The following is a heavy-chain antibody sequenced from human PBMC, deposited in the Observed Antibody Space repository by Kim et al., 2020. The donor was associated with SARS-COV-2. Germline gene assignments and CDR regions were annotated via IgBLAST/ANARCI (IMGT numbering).Heavy chain of an antibody. J-gene: IGHJ4*02. CDR3: ASWDYSDNAGLVH. D-gene: IGHD4-4*01. V-gene: IGHV4-59*13. CDR2: FFRSGST. Sequence: SETLSLTCTASGAPISSYYWVWVRQPPGKGLEWMATFFRSGSTSSNPSLMSRITTSADTSNHQFSLQLSSVTAADTAVYYCASWDYSDNAGLVHWGQGTLVTVSS. CDR1: GAPISSYY.